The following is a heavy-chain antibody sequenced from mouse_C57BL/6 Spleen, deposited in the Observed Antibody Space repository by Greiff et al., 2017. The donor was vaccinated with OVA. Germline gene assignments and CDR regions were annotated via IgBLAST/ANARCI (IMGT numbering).Heavy chain of an antibody. CDR3: ARWDSKKGYWYFDV. CDR1: GYTFTDYN. V-gene: IGHV1-18*01. J-gene: IGHJ1*03. D-gene: IGHD2-5*01. CDR2: INPNNGGT. Sequence: VQLQQSGPELVKPGASVKISCKASGYTFTDYNMDWVKQSHGKSLEWIGDINPNNGGTIYNQKFKGKATLTVDKSSSTAYMELRSLTSEDTAVDYYARWDSKKGYWYFDVWGTGTTVTVSS.